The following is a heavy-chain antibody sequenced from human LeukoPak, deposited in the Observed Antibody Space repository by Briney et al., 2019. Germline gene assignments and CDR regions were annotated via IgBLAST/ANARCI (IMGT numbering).Heavy chain of an antibody. D-gene: IGHD6-6*01. Sequence: GESLKISCKGSGYRFTSYWIGWVRPMPGKGLEWMGIIYPGDSDTRYSPSFQGQVTISADKSISTAYLQWSSLKASDTAMYYCARHIPPQYSSSSERWFGPWGQGTLVTVSS. V-gene: IGHV5-51*01. CDR3: ARHIPPQYSSSSERWFGP. J-gene: IGHJ5*02. CDR2: IYPGDSDT. CDR1: GYRFTSYW.